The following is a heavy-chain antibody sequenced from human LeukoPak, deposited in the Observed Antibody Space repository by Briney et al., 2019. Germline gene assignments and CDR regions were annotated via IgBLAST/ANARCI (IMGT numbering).Heavy chain of an antibody. CDR1: GFTFSSYA. J-gene: IGHJ4*02. CDR3: AKGEGGSSYGGVDY. D-gene: IGHD6-13*01. V-gene: IGHV3-23*01. Sequence: PGRSLRLSCAASGFTFSSYAMHWVRQAPGKGLEWVSAISGSGGSTYYADSVKGRFTISRDNSKNTLYLQMNSLRAEDTAVYYCAKGEGGSSYGGVDYWGQGTLVTVSS. CDR2: ISGSGGST.